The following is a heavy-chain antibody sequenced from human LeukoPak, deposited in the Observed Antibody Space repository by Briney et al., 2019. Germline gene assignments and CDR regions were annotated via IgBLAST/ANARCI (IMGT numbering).Heavy chain of an antibody. CDR1: GYTFTSYG. CDR3: ARDGRSLSTELYSSGSQISPRPRPPMDV. D-gene: IGHD6-19*01. J-gene: IGHJ6*03. Sequence: ASVKVSCKASGYTFTSYGISWVRQAPGQGLEWMGWISAYNGNTNYAQKLQGRVTMTTDTSTSTAYMELRSLGSDDTAVYYCARDGRSLSTELYSSGSQISPRPRPPMDVWGKGTTVTVSS. V-gene: IGHV1-18*01. CDR2: ISAYNGNT.